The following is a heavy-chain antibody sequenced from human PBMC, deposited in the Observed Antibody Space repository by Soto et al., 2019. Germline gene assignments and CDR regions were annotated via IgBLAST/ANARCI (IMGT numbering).Heavy chain of an antibody. V-gene: IGHV1-69*02. D-gene: IGHD5-12*01. J-gene: IGHJ4*02. Sequence: QVQLVQSGAEVKKPGSSVKVSCKASGGTFSSYTISWVRQAPGQGLEWMGRIIPILGIANYAQKFQGRVTITADQSTSIAYMELSSLRSEDTAVYYCARVRRGYSGHCVFDYWGQGTLVTVSS. CDR1: GGTFSSYT. CDR3: ARVRRGYSGHCVFDY. CDR2: IIPILGIA.